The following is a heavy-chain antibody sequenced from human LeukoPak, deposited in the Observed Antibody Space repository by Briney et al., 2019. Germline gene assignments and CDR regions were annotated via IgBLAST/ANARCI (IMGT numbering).Heavy chain of an antibody. D-gene: IGHD2-15*01. CDR3: ARENTAFSAWDTVVMPAEFSIDH. CDR1: GFTFSDYY. CDR2: ISSSGSTI. V-gene: IGHV3-11*04. Sequence: PGGSLRLSCAASGFTFSDYYMSWIRQAPGKGLEWVSYISSSGSTIYYADSVKGRFTLSRDNAKNSLFLQMNSLRDEDSAVYYCARENTAFSAWDTVVMPAEFSIDHWGQGTLVTVSS. J-gene: IGHJ4*02.